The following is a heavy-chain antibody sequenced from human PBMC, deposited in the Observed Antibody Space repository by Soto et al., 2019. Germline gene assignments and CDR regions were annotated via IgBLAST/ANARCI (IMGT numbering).Heavy chain of an antibody. D-gene: IGHD4-17*01. CDR1: GFTFNHYA. J-gene: IGHJ6*02. Sequence: GGSLRLSCSASGFTFNHYAMSWVRQAPGKGLEWVSAVSGRGGSTKYADSVKGRFVISRDNSNSMLFLQMDSLRGEDTAVYYCAKDSTVTTSLYFYYYGFDVWGQGTAVTVSS. CDR3: AKDSTVTTSLYFYYYGFDV. CDR2: VSGRGGST. V-gene: IGHV3-23*01.